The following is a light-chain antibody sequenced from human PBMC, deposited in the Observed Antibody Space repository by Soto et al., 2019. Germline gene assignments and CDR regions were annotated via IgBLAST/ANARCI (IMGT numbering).Light chain of an antibody. CDR3: QQYNSYSPLT. CDR2: DAS. J-gene: IGKJ4*01. Sequence: DIQMTQSPSTLSASVGDRVTITCRSSQSIRNWLAWYQQKPGKAPKVLIYDASSLNSGVPSRFSGSGSGTEFTLTISSLQPDDFASYYCQQYNSYSPLTFGGGTKVDIK. CDR1: QSIRNW. V-gene: IGKV1-5*01.